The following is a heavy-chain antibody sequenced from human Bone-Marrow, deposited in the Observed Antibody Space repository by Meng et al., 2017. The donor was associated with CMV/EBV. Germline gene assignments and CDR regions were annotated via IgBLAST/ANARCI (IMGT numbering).Heavy chain of an antibody. CDR2: ISGSGGST. CDR3: AKTRSGSYSIGAFDI. CDR1: GFTFSSYA. D-gene: IGHD1-26*01. V-gene: IGHV3-23*01. J-gene: IGHJ3*02. Sequence: GECLKISCAASGFTFSSYAMSWVRQAPGKGLEWVSAISGSGGSTYYADSVKGRFTISRDNSKNTLYLQMNSLRAEDTAVYYCAKTRSGSYSIGAFDIWGQGTMVTVSS.